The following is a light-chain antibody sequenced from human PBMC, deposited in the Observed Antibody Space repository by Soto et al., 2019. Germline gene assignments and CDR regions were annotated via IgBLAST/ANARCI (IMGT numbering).Light chain of an antibody. CDR1: SSDVGGYNY. J-gene: IGLJ1*01. CDR3: SSHTSSSTPV. V-gene: IGLV2-14*01. Sequence: QSALTQPASVSGSPGQSITISCTGTSSDVGGYNYVSWYQQHPGKAPKLMIYEVSNRPSGVSNRFSGSKSGNTASLTISALQAEDEADYYCSSHTSSSTPVFGTGTKGTVL. CDR2: EVS.